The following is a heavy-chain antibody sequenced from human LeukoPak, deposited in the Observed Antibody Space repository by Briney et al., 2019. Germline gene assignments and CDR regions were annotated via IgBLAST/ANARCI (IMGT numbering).Heavy chain of an antibody. CDR2: ITNDGSST. CDR1: GLTFSSHW. Sequence: GGSLRLSCAASGLTFSSHWMHWVRQAPGKGLVWVSRITNDGSSTTYADSVKGRFTISRDNAKNSLYLQMNSLRAEDTAVYYCARAKDVGSWFDPWGQGTLVTVSS. J-gene: IGHJ5*02. CDR3: ARAKDVGSWFDP. V-gene: IGHV3-74*01. D-gene: IGHD2-15*01.